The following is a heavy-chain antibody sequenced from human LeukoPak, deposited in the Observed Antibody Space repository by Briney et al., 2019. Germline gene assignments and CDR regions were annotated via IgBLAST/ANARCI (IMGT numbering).Heavy chain of an antibody. CDR3: AKGQFQTYCSGGSCYVFFDY. Sequence: PGGSLRLSCAASGFTFSSYWMHWVRQAPGKGLVWVSRINSDGSSTSYADSVKGRFTISRDNAKNTLYLQMNSLRAEDTAVYYCAKGQFQTYCSGGSCYVFFDYWGQGTLVTVSS. CDR2: INSDGSST. V-gene: IGHV3-74*01. D-gene: IGHD2-15*01. J-gene: IGHJ4*02. CDR1: GFTFSSYW.